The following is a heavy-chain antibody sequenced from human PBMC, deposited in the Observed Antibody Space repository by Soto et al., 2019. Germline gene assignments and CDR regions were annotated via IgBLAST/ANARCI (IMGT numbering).Heavy chain of an antibody. CDR1: GFTFSSYG. V-gene: IGHV3-30*18. Sequence: GGSLRLSCAASGFTFSSYGMHWVRQAPGKGLEWVAVISYDGSNKYYADSVKGRFTISRDNSKNTLYLQMNSLRAEDTAVYYCAKGRSSSWTYFDYWGQGTLVTVS. CDR2: ISYDGSNK. J-gene: IGHJ4*02. CDR3: AKGRSSSWTYFDY. D-gene: IGHD6-13*01.